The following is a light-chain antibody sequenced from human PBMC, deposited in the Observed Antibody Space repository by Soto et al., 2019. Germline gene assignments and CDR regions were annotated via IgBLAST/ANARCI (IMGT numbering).Light chain of an antibody. CDR3: QQHGSIPWT. V-gene: IGKV3-20*01. CDR1: QSVSSNN. CDR2: VAS. J-gene: IGKJ1*01. Sequence: EIVLTQSPDTLSLSPGERATLSCRASQSVSSNNLAWYQHKPGQPPRLLIYVASRRATGIPDRFSGSGSGSEVPLNITRLEPEDFPVYYCQQHGSIPWTFGQGTKVEIK.